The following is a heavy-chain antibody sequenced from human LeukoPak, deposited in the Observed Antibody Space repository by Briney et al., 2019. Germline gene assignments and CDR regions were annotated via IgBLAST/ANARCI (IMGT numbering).Heavy chain of an antibody. CDR1: GGSISSSIYY. V-gene: IGHV4-39*01. CDR2: IYYSGST. Sequence: PSETLSLTCTVSGGSISSSIYYWGWIRQPPGKGLEWIGSIYYSGSTYYNPSLKSRVTISVDTSKNQFSLKLSSVTAADTAVYYRARHSSGSGGAFQYWGQGTPVTVSS. CDR3: ARHSSGSGGAFQY. J-gene: IGHJ4*02. D-gene: IGHD6-19*01.